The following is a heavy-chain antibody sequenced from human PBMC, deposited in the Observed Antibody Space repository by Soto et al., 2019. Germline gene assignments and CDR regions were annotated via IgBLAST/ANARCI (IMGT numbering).Heavy chain of an antibody. Sequence: EVQLVESGGGLVKPGGSLRLSCAASGFTFSSYSMNWVRQAPGKGLEWVSSISSSSSYIYYADSVKGRFTISRDNAKNSLYLQMNSLRAEDTAVYYCARDYTVTTYYGVDVWGQGTTVTVSS. CDR2: ISSSSSYI. CDR3: ARDYTVTTYYGVDV. D-gene: IGHD4-4*01. J-gene: IGHJ6*02. V-gene: IGHV3-21*01. CDR1: GFTFSSYS.